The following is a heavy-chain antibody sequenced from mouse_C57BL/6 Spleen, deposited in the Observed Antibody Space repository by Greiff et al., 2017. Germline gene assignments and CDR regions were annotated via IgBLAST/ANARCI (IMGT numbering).Heavy chain of an antibody. D-gene: IGHD4-1*01. Sequence: QVQLQQPGAELVKPGASVKLSCKASGYTFTSYWMHWVKQRPGQGLEWIGMIHPNSGSTNYNEKFKSKATLTVDKSSSTAYMQLSSLTSEDSAVYYCAREGLTGIFAYWSQGTLVTVSA. CDR2: IHPNSGST. CDR1: GYTFTSYW. J-gene: IGHJ3*01. V-gene: IGHV1-64*01. CDR3: AREGLTGIFAY.